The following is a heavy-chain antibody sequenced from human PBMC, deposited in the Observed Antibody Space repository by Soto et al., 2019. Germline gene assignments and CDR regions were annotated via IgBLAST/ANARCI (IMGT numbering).Heavy chain of an antibody. CDR2: IHHDGGT. CDR1: GGSFSRYR. V-gene: IGHV4-34*01. Sequence: QVQLQQRGAGLLKPSETLSLTCTVYGGSFSRYRWNWIRQAPGKGLEWIGEIHHDGGTNYSPSLESRDTTSVDTSKNEFSLKLSSVTAADTCVYYCARGYGEEWPTSDFWGQGTLVTVSS. D-gene: IGHD3-10*01. J-gene: IGHJ4*02. CDR3: ARGYGEEWPTSDF.